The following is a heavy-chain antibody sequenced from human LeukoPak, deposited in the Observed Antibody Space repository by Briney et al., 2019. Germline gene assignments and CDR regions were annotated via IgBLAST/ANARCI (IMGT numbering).Heavy chain of an antibody. CDR3: ASLVVTDDWAFDI. D-gene: IGHD2-21*02. CDR2: IYTDGTTK. J-gene: IGHJ3*02. Sequence: GGSLRLSCAASGFAFSRYWMHWIRQAPGKGLVWVSAIYTDGTTKRYAGSVKGRFTISRDNAKNTLYLQMNSLSVEDTAVYYCASLVVTDDWAFDIWGQGTMVTVS. V-gene: IGHV3-74*01. CDR1: GFAFSRYW.